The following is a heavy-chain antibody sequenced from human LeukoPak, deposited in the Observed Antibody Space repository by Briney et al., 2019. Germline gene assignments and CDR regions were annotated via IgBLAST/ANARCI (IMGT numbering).Heavy chain of an antibody. Sequence: GGSLRLSCAASEFTFSSYWMHWVRQGPGKGLVRVSRINTDGSSTRYADSVKGRFTISRDNAKNTLYLQMNSLRAEDTAVYYCARESGFCSSTSCYRPEDYWGQGTLVTVPS. CDR1: EFTFSSYW. D-gene: IGHD2-2*03. CDR3: ARESGFCSSTSCYRPEDY. V-gene: IGHV3-74*01. CDR2: INTDGSST. J-gene: IGHJ4*02.